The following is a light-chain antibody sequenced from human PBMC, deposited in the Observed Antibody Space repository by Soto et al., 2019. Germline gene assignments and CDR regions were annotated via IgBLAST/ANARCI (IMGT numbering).Light chain of an antibody. Sequence: QSVLTQPASVSGSPGQSITISCTGTSSDVGAYNYVSWYQQHPGKAPKLMIYNVSNRPAGVSNRFSGSKTGNTASLTISGLQSEDEADYYCSSYTTSVPRLFGGGTKLTVL. CDR1: SSDVGAYNY. V-gene: IGLV2-14*03. CDR3: SSYTTSVPRL. J-gene: IGLJ2*01. CDR2: NVS.